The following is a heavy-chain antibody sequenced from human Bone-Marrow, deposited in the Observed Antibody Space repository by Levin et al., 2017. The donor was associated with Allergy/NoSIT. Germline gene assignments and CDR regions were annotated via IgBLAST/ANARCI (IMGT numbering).Heavy chain of an antibody. D-gene: IGHD5-18*01. CDR2: IYHSGET. V-gene: IGHV4-4*02. J-gene: IGHJ4*02. CDR1: SDSISSANW. CDR3: ARSDTSMEFDF. Sequence: LSQTLSLTCAVSSDSISSANWWSWVRQPPGKGLEWIGEIYHSGETNYNPSLKSRVTMSVDKSKNHFSLKLTSVTAADTAVYYCARSDTSMEFDFWGQGTLVTVSS.